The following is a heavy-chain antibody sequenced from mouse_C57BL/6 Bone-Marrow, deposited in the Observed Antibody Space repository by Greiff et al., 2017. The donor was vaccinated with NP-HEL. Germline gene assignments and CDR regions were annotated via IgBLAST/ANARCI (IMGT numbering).Heavy chain of an antibody. Sequence: EVMLVESGGGLVKPGGSLKLSCAASGFTFSDYGMHWVRQAPEKGLEWVAYISSGSSTIYYADTVKGRFTISRDNAKNTLFLQMTSLRSEDTAMYYCARNTTVPSYAMDYWGQGTSVTVSS. D-gene: IGHD1-1*01. CDR2: ISSGSSTI. J-gene: IGHJ4*01. V-gene: IGHV5-17*01. CDR3: ARNTTVPSYAMDY. CDR1: GFTFSDYG.